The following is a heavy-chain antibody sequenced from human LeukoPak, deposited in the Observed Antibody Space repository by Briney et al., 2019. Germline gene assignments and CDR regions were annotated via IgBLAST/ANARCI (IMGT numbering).Heavy chain of an antibody. D-gene: IGHD3-10*01. J-gene: IGHJ6*03. CDR1: GFTFRDYG. CDR3: ARHGSITMVRGRLRYYYMDV. CDR2: INNAGVNT. Sequence: GGSLRHSCAASGFTFRDYGMSWVRQAPGKGLEWVSSINNAGVNTHYADSVKGRFTISRDNSKNTLSLQMNSLRAEDTAVYYCARHGSITMVRGRLRYYYMDVWGKGTTVTISS. V-gene: IGHV3-23*01.